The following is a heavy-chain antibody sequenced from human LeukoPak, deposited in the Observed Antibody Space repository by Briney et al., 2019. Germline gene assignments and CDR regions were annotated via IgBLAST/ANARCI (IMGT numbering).Heavy chain of an antibody. J-gene: IGHJ5*02. V-gene: IGHV4-34*01. Sequence: PSETLSLTCAVYGGSFSGYYWSWIPQPPGKGLEGIGEINQSGRTNYNPSLKSRVTISVDTSKNQFSLKLSSVTAADPAVYYCARPYGYPSWGQGTLVTVSS. CDR3: ARPYGYPS. CDR1: GGSFSGYY. D-gene: IGHD5-24*01. CDR2: INQSGRT.